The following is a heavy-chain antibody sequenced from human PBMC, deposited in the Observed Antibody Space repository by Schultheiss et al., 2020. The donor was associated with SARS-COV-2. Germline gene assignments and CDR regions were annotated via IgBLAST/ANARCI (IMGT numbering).Heavy chain of an antibody. V-gene: IGHV3-11*01. D-gene: IGHD5-12*01. Sequence: GGSLRLSCAGSGFTFNDYYMSWIRQAPGKGLEWVSYISSSSNPIYYADSVKGRFTISRDNAKNSLYLQMNSLRIEDTAVYYCAKDPGYSGYDKPLDYWGQGTLVTVSS. CDR2: ISSSSNPI. CDR1: GFTFNDYY. J-gene: IGHJ4*02. CDR3: AKDPGYSGYDKPLDY.